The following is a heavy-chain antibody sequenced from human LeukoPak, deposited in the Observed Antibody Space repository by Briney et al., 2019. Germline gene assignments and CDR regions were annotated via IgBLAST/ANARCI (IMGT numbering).Heavy chain of an antibody. Sequence: ASETLSLTCTVSGGSISSSSHYWGWIRQPPGKGLEWIGSIYYSGSTYYNPSLKSRVTISVDTSKNQFSLKLSSVTAADTAVYYCARGADILTGYYKLGVDYWGQGTLVTVSS. D-gene: IGHD3-9*01. CDR2: IYYSGST. CDR1: GGSISSSSHY. CDR3: ARGADILTGYYKLGVDY. J-gene: IGHJ4*02. V-gene: IGHV4-39*07.